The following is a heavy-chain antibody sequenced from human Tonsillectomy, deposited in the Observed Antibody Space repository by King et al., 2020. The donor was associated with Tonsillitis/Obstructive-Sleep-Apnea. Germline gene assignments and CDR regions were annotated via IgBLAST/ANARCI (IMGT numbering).Heavy chain of an antibody. D-gene: IGHD1-1*01. CDR3: AMDTWASRTGNPNPSSWIDV. CDR1: GLTFSSYG. Sequence: VQLVESGGGVVQPGRSLRLSCAASGLTFSSYGMHWVRQAPGKGLEWVEVIWYDGGNKYDADSVKDLFTISRDNSKNTLYLQMNSLRAEDTAVYYCAMDTWASRTGNPNPSSWIDVWGNGNTVTLSS. J-gene: IGHJ6*04. CDR2: IWYDGGNK. V-gene: IGHV3-33*01.